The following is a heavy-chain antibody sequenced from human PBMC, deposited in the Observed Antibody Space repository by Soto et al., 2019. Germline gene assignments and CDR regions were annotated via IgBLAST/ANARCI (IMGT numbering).Heavy chain of an antibody. CDR1: GFTFDDYA. V-gene: IGHV3-9*01. D-gene: IGHD6-13*01. Sequence: SLRLSCAASGFTFDDYAMPWVRQAPGKGLEWVSGISWNSGSIGYADSVKGRFTISRDNAKNSLYLQMNSLRAEDTALYYWAKDMGGRYISSCYLGMDVWGQGT. CDR2: ISWNSGSI. CDR3: AKDMGGRYISSCYLGMDV. J-gene: IGHJ6*01.